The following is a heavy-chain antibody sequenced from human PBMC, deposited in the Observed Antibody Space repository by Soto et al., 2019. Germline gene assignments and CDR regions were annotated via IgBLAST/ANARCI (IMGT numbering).Heavy chain of an antibody. J-gene: IGHJ3*02. CDR2: IWYDGSNK. D-gene: IGHD2-15*01. CDR1: GFTFSSYG. CDR3: ARALQYCSGGSCYIDAFDI. V-gene: IGHV3-33*01. Sequence: PGGSLGLSCAASGFTFSSYGMHWVRQAPGKGLEWVAVIWYDGSNKYYADSVKGRFTISRDNSKNTLYLQMNSLRAEDTAVYYCARALQYCSGGSCYIDAFDIWGQGTMVTVSS.